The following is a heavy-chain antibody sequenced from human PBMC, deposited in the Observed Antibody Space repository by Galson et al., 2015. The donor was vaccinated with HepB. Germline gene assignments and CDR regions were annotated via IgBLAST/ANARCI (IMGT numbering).Heavy chain of an antibody. J-gene: IGHJ4*02. CDR3: ARRFLNSGTHDY. CDR2: ISGSGGST. V-gene: IGHV3-23*01. Sequence: SLRLSCAASGFTFSSYAMSWVRQAPGKGLEWVSAISGSGGSTYYADSVKGRFTISRDNSKNTLYLQMNRIRVEDAAIYYCARRFLNSGTHDYWGQGTLVTVSS. D-gene: IGHD1-7*01. CDR1: GFTFSSYA.